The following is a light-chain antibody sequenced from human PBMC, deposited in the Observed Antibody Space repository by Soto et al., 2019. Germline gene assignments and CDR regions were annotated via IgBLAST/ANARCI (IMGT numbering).Light chain of an antibody. Sequence: DNRLNKSPSTLSASLGDRVTITCRASQSISTWLAWYQQKPGTAPKLLVYKASTLEGGVPSRFSGSGSGTEFTLTISSLQPDDSATYYCQEYNSFSRTFGHVAKVDNK. CDR2: KAS. CDR1: QSISTW. J-gene: IGKJ1*01. V-gene: IGKV1-5*03. CDR3: QEYNSFSRT.